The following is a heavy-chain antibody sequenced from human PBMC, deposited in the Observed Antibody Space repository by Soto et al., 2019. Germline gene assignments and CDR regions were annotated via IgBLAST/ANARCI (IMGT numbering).Heavy chain of an antibody. J-gene: IGHJ4*02. CDR2: LSYNGST. Sequence: PSETLSLTSIVSVYSLNSWGYFWGWIRQYSGRGLEWIGYLSYNGSTFYNPSLRSRVAISGDTSRNQFSLKLSHVTAADTAVYYCARGEFTFDFWGQGTPVTVSS. CDR3: ARGEFTFDF. CDR1: VYSLNSWGYF. V-gene: IGHV4-31*03.